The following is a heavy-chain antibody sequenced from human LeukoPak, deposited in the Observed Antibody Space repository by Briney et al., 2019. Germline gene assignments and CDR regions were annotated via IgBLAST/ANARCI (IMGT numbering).Heavy chain of an antibody. D-gene: IGHD2-2*01. J-gene: IGHJ3*02. CDR3: ARDIVVVPAARRDAFDI. CDR1: GGSISSYY. Sequence: TSETLSLTCTVSGGSISSYYWSWIRQPAGKRLEWIGRIYTSGSTNYNPSLKSRVTMSVDTSKNQFSLKLSSVTAADTAVYYCARDIVVVPAARRDAFDIWGQGTMVTVSS. CDR2: IYTSGST. V-gene: IGHV4-4*07.